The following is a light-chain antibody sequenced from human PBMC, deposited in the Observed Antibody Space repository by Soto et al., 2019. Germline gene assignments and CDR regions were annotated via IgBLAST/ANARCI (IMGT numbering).Light chain of an antibody. Sequence: EIVLTQSPGTLSLSPGEGATLSCRASQSVSTNFVAWYQQKPGQAPRLLIYGASTRPTGIPDRFSGSGSGTDFTLTISRLEPEDFAVYYCQQYGRTSWTFGQGTKVEIK. CDR2: GAS. CDR1: QSVSTNF. J-gene: IGKJ1*01. V-gene: IGKV3-20*01. CDR3: QQYGRTSWT.